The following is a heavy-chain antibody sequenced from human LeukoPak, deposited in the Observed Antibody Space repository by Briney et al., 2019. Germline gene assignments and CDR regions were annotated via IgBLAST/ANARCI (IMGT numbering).Heavy chain of an antibody. D-gene: IGHD3-10*01. J-gene: IGHJ4*02. Sequence: GGSLRLSCEASGFTFSDYYMNWIRLTPRKGLEWVSCISGSGSYIYYADSVKGRFTISRDNAKNSLHLQVNSLRAEDTAVYYCVRERFHGSGAPKFDFWGQGTLVTVSS. V-gene: IGHV3-21*06. CDR2: ISGSGSYI. CDR3: VRERFHGSGAPKFDF. CDR1: GFTFSDYY.